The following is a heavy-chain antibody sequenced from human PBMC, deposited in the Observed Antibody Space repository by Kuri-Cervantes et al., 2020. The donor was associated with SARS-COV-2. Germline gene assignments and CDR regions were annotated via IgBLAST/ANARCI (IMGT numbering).Heavy chain of an antibody. CDR1: GLTFSNYA. Sequence: GESLKISCAASGLTFSNYAMSWVRQAPGKGLEWVSGLGGSGDVTYYADSVKGRFTISRDNSKNTLYLQMNSLRAEDTAIYYCAKLFGVVVAGTLDYWGQGALVTVSS. CDR3: AKLFGVVVAGTLDY. D-gene: IGHD2-15*01. J-gene: IGHJ4*02. V-gene: IGHV3-23*01. CDR2: LGGSGDVT.